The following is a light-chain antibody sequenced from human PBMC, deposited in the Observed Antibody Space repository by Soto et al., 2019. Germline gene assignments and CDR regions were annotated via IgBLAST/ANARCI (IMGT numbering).Light chain of an antibody. CDR2: DAS. J-gene: IGKJ5*01. Sequence: ESVLTQSPATLSLSPGEIATLSCRASQSVSSYLAWYQQKPGQAPRLLIYDASNRATGIPARFSGSGSGTDFTLTISSLEPEDFPVSYCQQRSNWPPITFGQGTRLEI. CDR3: QQRSNWPPIT. V-gene: IGKV3-11*01. CDR1: QSVSSY.